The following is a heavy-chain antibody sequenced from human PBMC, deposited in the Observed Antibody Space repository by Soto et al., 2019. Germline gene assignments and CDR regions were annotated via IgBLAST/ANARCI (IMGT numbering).Heavy chain of an antibody. CDR3: ARGDRGGSGSPASYYYSGLDV. V-gene: IGHV3-23*01. D-gene: IGHD3-10*01. J-gene: IGHJ6*02. Sequence: PVGSLRLSCAASGFTFSSYAMSWVRQAPGKGLEWVSSVSAGGDMTYYSDSVKGRFTISRDNSNNALFLQMNSLRAEDTALYYCARGDRGGSGSPASYYYSGLDVWGQGTTVTV. CDR2: VSAGGDMT. CDR1: GFTFSSYA.